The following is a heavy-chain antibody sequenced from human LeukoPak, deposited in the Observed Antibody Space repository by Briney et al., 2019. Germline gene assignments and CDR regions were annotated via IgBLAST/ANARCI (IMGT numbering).Heavy chain of an antibody. D-gene: IGHD2-2*01. J-gene: IGHJ4*02. V-gene: IGHV3-30-3*01. CDR2: ISYDGSNK. CDR3: ARAMVVVVPAASYYFDY. Sequence: PGRSLRLSCAASGLTFSSYAMHWVRQAPGKGLEWVAVISYDGSNKYYADSVKGRFTISRDNSKNTLYLQMNSLRAEDTAVYYCARAMVVVVPAASYYFDYWGQGTLVTVSS. CDR1: GLTFSSYA.